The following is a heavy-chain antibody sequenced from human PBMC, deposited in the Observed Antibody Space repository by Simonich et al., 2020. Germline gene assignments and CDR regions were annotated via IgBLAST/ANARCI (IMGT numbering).Heavy chain of an antibody. Sequence: GGGVVQPGRSLRLSCAASGFTFSSYAMHWVRQAPGKGLEWVAVISYDGSNKYYAESVKGRFTISRDNSKNTLYLQMNSLRAEDTAVYYCARDLGSSYYFDYWGQGTLVTVSS. CDR1: GFTFSSYA. V-gene: IGHV3-30*07. J-gene: IGHJ4*02. CDR2: ISYDGSNK. D-gene: IGHD6-6*01. CDR3: ARDLGSSYYFDY.